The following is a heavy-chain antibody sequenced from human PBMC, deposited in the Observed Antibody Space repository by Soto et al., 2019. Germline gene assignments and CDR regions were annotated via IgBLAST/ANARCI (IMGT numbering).Heavy chain of an antibody. Sequence: ASVKFSCKASGYTFTGHYIHWVRQAPEQGPEWMGEIGPESGATRYAQRFQGRVTMTRDMSITTVYMELNNLSPDDTAVYYCGRGRSGQIVVFYWGQGTPVTVSS. J-gene: IGHJ4*02. CDR3: GRGRSGQIVVFY. CDR2: IGPESGAT. CDR1: GYTFTGHY. V-gene: IGHV1-2*02. D-gene: IGHD1-26*01.